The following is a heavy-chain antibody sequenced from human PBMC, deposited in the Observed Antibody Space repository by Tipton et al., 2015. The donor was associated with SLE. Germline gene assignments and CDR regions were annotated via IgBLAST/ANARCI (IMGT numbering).Heavy chain of an antibody. V-gene: IGHV3-49*03. D-gene: IGHD1-1*01. Sequence: RSLRLSCTASGFTFGDYAMSWFRQAPGKGLEWVGFIRSKAYGGTTEYAASVKGRFTISRDDSKSIAYLQMNSLKTEDTAVYYCTRDESPHKLDSYYYGMDVWGQGTTVTVSS. CDR3: TRDESPHKLDSYYYGMDV. J-gene: IGHJ6*02. CDR2: IRSKAYGGTT. CDR1: GFTFGDYA.